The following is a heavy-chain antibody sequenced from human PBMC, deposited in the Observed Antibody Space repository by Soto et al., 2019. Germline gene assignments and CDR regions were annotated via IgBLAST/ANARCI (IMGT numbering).Heavy chain of an antibody. CDR2: ISNCGNT. D-gene: IGHD5-18*01. CDR1: GFSVSTNY. Sequence: EVQLVESGGDSIQPGGSLRLSCAASGFSVSTNYMSWLRQAPGKGLEWVSRISNCGNTSYANSVKGRFTISRDDSRNTLYHQMNSQRVEDTAVYDCARGPDTAICRDTMPRVGTTYYYYGMDVWGQGTTVTVSS. V-gene: IGHV3-66*03. CDR3: ARGPDTAICRDTMPRVGTTYYYYGMDV. J-gene: IGHJ6*02.